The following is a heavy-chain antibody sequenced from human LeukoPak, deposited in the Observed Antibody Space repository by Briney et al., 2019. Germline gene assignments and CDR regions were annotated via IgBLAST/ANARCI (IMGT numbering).Heavy chain of an antibody. D-gene: IGHD3-10*01. CDR1: GGSISSSSYY. V-gene: IGHV4-39*01. Sequence: PSETLSLTCTVSGGSISSSSYYWGWIRQPPGKGLEWIGSIFYSGSTYYNPSLESRVTISVDTSKNQFSLKLSSVTAADTAVYYCARYASGNWHFDYWGQGTLVTVSS. CDR3: ARYASGNWHFDY. CDR2: IFYSGST. J-gene: IGHJ4*02.